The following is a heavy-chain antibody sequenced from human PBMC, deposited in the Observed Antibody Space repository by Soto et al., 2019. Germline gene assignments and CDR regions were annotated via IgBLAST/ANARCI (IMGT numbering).Heavy chain of an antibody. CDR3: ARQRVVQAVSETTWYFDL. D-gene: IGHD3-22*01. CDR1: GDSISSYY. J-gene: IGHJ2*01. Sequence: QVQLQESGPGLVKPSETLSLTCTVSGDSISSYYWSWIRQPPGKGLEWIGYIYYSGSTNYNPSLRSRVTISVDTSRNQFSLRVSSVTAADTAVYYCARQRVVQAVSETTWYFDLWGRGTLVTVSS. CDR2: IYYSGST. V-gene: IGHV4-59*01.